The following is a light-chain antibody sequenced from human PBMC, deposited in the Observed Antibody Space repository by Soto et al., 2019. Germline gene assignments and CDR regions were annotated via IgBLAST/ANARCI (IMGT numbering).Light chain of an antibody. V-gene: IGKV1-33*01. CDR2: DAS. Sequence: DIQMTQSPSSLSASVGDRVTITCQASQDITKYLSWFQQKPGKVPQLLIYDASDLETGVPSRFSGSGSGTGFTFTISSLQPEDIATYYCQHYDNLPYTFGQGTKLEMK. J-gene: IGKJ2*01. CDR3: QHYDNLPYT. CDR1: QDITKY.